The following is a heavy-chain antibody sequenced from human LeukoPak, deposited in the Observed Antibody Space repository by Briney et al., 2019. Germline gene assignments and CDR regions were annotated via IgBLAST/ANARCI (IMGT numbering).Heavy chain of an antibody. D-gene: IGHD6-6*01. Sequence: SETLSLTCTVSGGSISSYYWSWIRQPPGKGLEWIGEINHSGSTNYNPSLKSRVTISVDTSKNQFSLKLSSVTAADTAVYYCARGRGGIAARHTYNWFDPWGQGTLVTVSS. CDR3: ARGRGGIAARHTYNWFDP. J-gene: IGHJ5*02. V-gene: IGHV4-34*01. CDR1: GGSISSYY. CDR2: INHSGST.